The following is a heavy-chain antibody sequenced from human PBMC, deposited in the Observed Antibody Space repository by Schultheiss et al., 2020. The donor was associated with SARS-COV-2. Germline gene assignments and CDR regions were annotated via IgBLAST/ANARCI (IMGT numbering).Heavy chain of an antibody. CDR1: GGSISSSSYY. Sequence: SETLSLTCTVSGGSISSSSYYWGWIRQPPGKGLEWIGRIHPGGSTNYNPSLKSRVTISVDTSKNQFSLKLSSVTAADTAVYYCYEYSYGYFSLYYYMDVWGQGTTVTVSS. CDR2: IHPGGST. J-gene: IGHJ6*03. CDR3: YEYSYGYFSLYYYMDV. D-gene: IGHD5-18*01. V-gene: IGHV4-39*01.